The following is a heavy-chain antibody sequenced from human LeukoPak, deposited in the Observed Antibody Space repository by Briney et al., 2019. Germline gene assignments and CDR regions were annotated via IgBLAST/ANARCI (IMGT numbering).Heavy chain of an antibody. D-gene: IGHD3-10*01. CDR3: AKDSSAYYYYRDV. CDR1: GFTFDDYA. CDR2: ISWNSGSI. J-gene: IGHJ6*03. V-gene: IGHV3-9*01. Sequence: GGSLRLSCAASGFTFDDYAMHWVRQAPGKGLEWVSGISWNSGSIGYADSVKGRFTISRDNAKNSLYLQMNSLRAEDTALYYCAKDSSAYYYYRDVCGKGTTVTVSS.